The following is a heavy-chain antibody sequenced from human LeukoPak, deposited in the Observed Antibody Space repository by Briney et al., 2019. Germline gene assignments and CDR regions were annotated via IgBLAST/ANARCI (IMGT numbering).Heavy chain of an antibody. CDR2: NNHSGST. CDR3: ARGRSIFGVVDRNLDY. D-gene: IGHD3-3*01. CDR1: GGSFSGYY. Sequence: SETLSLTCAVYGGSFSGYYWSWIRQPPGKGLEWIGENNHSGSTNYNPSLKSRVTISVDTSKNQFSLKLSSVTAADTAVYYCARGRSIFGVVDRNLDYWGQGTLVTVSS. V-gene: IGHV4-34*01. J-gene: IGHJ4*02.